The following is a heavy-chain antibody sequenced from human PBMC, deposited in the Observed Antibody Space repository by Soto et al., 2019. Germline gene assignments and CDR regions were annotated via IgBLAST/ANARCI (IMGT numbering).Heavy chain of an antibody. CDR2: IIPILGIA. CDR1: GGTFSSYT. Sequence: SVKVSCKASGGTFSSYTISWVRQAPGQGLEWMGRIIPILGIANYAQKFQGRVTITADKSTSTAYMELSSLRSEDTAVYYCARGPAGFGSGAQRWGQGTMVTVSS. D-gene: IGHD2-2*01. CDR3: ARGPAGFGSGAQR. J-gene: IGHJ3*01. V-gene: IGHV1-69*02.